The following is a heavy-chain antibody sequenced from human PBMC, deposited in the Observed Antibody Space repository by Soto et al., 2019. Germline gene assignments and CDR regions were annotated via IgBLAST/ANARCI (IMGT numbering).Heavy chain of an antibody. CDR1: GDSVSSNGAA. V-gene: IGHV6-1*01. CDR3: ARESVRQELAYDFDS. D-gene: IGHD6-13*01. J-gene: IGHJ4*02. Sequence: PSQTLSLTCAISGDSVSSNGAAWNWIRQSPSRGLEWLGRAYYRSKWYHDYVVSVKSRITINPDTSKNQFSLQLNSVTPEDTAVNYCARESVRQELAYDFDSCGEGTLVTVSS. CDR2: AYYRSKWYH.